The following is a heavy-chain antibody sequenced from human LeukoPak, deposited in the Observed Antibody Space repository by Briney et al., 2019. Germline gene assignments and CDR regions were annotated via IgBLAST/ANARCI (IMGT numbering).Heavy chain of an antibody. V-gene: IGHV4-39*01. Sequence: SETLSLTCTVSGGSISSSSYYWGWIRQPPGTGLEWIGSIYYSGSTYYNPSLKSRVTISVDTSKNQFSLKLSSVTAADTAVYYCATQGSSWYEKWFDPWGQGTLVTVSS. D-gene: IGHD6-13*01. CDR1: GGSISSSSYY. CDR2: IYYSGST. J-gene: IGHJ5*02. CDR3: ATQGSSWYEKWFDP.